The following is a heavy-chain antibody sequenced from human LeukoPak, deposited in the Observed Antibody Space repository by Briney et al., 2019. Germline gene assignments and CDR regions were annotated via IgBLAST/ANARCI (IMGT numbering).Heavy chain of an antibody. J-gene: IGHJ4*02. D-gene: IGHD3-16*01. CDR1: GGSISSYY. Sequence: SETLSLTCTVSGGSISSYYWSWIRQPPGKGLEWIGYIYYSGSTNYNPSLKSRVTISVDTSKNQFSLKLSSVTAADTAVYYCARDPYDYVWGSSPGYFDYWGQGTLVTVSS. CDR2: IYYSGST. V-gene: IGHV4-59*01. CDR3: ARDPYDYVWGSSPGYFDY.